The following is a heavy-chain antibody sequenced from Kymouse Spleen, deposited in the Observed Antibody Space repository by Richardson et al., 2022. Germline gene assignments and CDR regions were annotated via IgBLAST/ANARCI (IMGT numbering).Heavy chain of an antibody. J-gene: IGHJ6*02. CDR1: GGSISSSSYY. V-gene: IGHV4-39*01. CDR3: ARQEDHSSSWSYYYYYYGMDV. D-gene: IGHD6-13*01. Sequence: QLQLQESGPGLVKPSETLSLTCTVSGGSISSSSYYWGWIRQPPGKGLEWIGSIYYSGSTYYNPSLKSRVTISVDTSKNQFSLKLSSVTAADTAVYYCARQEDHSSSWSYYYYYYGMDVWGQGTTVTVSS. CDR2: IYYSGST.